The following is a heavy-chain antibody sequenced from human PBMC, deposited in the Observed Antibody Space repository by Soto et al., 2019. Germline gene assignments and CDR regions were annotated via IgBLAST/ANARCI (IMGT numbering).Heavy chain of an antibody. D-gene: IGHD3-10*01. Sequence: QVQLQESGPGLVKPSQTLSLTCTVSGGSISSGGYYWSWIRQHPGKGLEWIGYIYYSGSTYYNPSLTSRVNISVDTSKNQFSLKLSSVTAADTAVYYCARDRGPMVRGEIFDYWGQGTLVTVSS. J-gene: IGHJ4*02. CDR3: ARDRGPMVRGEIFDY. CDR2: IYYSGST. CDR1: GGSISSGGYY. V-gene: IGHV4-31*03.